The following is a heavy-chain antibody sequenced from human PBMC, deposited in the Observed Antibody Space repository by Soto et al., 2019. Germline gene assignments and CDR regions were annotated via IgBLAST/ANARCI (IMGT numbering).Heavy chain of an antibody. J-gene: IGHJ4*02. D-gene: IGHD3-3*01. CDR1: GGSVSSGSYY. CDR2: IYYSGST. CDR3: ARGVTIFGVVITPDGYYFDY. Sequence: SETLSLTCTVSGGSVSSGSYYWSWIRQPPGKGLEWIGYIYYSGSTNYNPSLKSRVTISVDTSKNQFSLKLSSVTAADTAVYYCARGVTIFGVVITPDGYYFDYWGQGTLVTVSS. V-gene: IGHV4-61*01.